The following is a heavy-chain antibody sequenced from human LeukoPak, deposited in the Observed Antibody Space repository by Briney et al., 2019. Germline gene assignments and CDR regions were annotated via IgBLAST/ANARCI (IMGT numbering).Heavy chain of an antibody. V-gene: IGHV4-59*01. D-gene: IGHD5-24*01. CDR3: VTTHGYNFDYFDY. J-gene: IGHJ4*02. Sequence: SETLSLTCTVSGGSISSYYWSWIRQPPGKGLEWIGYIYYSGSTNYNPSLKSRVTISVDTSKNQFSLKLSSVTAADTAVYYCVTTHGYNFDYFDYWGQGTLVTVSS. CDR2: IYYSGST. CDR1: GGSISSYY.